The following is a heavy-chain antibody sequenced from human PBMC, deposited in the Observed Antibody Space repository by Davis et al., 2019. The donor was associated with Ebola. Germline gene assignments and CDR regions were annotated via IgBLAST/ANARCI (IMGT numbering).Heavy chain of an antibody. J-gene: IGHJ6*02. CDR1: GGSISSYY. CDR2: IYYSGST. D-gene: IGHD2/OR15-2a*01. Sequence: SETLSLTCTVSGGSISSYYWSWIRQPPGKGLEWIGYIYYSGSTYYNPSLKSRVTTSVDTSKNQFSLKLSSVTAADTAVYYCARMAESFYRGPDYYYYGMDVWGQGTTVTVSS. V-gene: IGHV4-59*08. CDR3: ARMAESFYRGPDYYYYGMDV.